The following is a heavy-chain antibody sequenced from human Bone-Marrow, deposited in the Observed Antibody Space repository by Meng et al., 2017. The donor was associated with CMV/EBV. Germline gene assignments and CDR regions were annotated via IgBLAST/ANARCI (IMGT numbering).Heavy chain of an antibody. J-gene: IGHJ6*02. CDR1: GGTFSSYA. CDR3: ARGHNWNYYYYYGMDV. Sequence: SVKVSCKASGGTFSSYAISWVRQAPGQGLEWMGGIIPIFGTANYAQKFRGRVTITTDESTSTAYMELSSLRSEDTAVYYCARGHNWNYYYYYGMDVWGQGTTVTVSS. CDR2: IIPIFGTA. V-gene: IGHV1-69*05. D-gene: IGHD1-20*01.